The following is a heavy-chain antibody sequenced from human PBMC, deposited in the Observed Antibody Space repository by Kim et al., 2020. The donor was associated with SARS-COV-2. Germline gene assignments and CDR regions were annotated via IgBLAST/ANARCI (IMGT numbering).Heavy chain of an antibody. CDR3: AKEKSRTWDL. Sequence: GGSLRLSCAASGFIFHEYTMHWVRQAPGKGLEWVALITWDGDSTFYADSVRDRFTISRDNSENSLYMQMNSLTIEDSALYYCAKEKSRTWDLWGRGNLV. J-gene: IGHJ4*02. CDR2: ITWDGDST. V-gene: IGHV3-43*01. CDR1: GFIFHEYT. D-gene: IGHD1-26*01.